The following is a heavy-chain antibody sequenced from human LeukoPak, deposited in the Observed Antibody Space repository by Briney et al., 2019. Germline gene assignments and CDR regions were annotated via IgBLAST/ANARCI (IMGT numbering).Heavy chain of an antibody. Sequence: GASLKVSCKASGGTFSSYAISWVRQAPGQGLEWMGRIIPILGIANYAQKFQGRVTITADKSTSTAYMELSSLRSEDTAVYYCARDQGGATTGDFDYWGQGTLVTVSS. CDR3: ARDQGGATTGDFDY. V-gene: IGHV1-69*04. CDR2: IIPILGIA. J-gene: IGHJ4*02. CDR1: GGTFSSYA. D-gene: IGHD1-26*01.